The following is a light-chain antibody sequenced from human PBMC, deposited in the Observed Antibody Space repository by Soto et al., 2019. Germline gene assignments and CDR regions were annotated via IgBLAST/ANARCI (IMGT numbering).Light chain of an antibody. CDR1: HSNSGSNY. V-gene: IGLV1-47*02. Sequence: QSVLTQPPSASGTPGQRVTISCSGSHSNSGSNYVYWYQQLPGTAPKLLIYSNDQRPSGVPDRFSGSKSGATASLAISGLRSDDEAEYYCVSWDNSLRGRVFGGGTKLTVL. CDR2: SND. CDR3: VSWDNSLRGRV. J-gene: IGLJ3*02.